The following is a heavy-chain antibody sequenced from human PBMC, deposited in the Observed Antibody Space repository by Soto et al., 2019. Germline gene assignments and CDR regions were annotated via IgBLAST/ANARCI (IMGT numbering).Heavy chain of an antibody. D-gene: IGHD6-19*01. J-gene: IGHJ3*01. CDR1: GFTFSSYA. CDR3: AKIHSGSSEDAFDV. Sequence: EVQLLESGGGLVQPGGSQRLSCAASGFTFSSYAMSWVRQGPGKGLEWVTLISGSGGVTDYAGSVKGRFTVSRDNSKNPMYLELNRLTAGDTAIYYCAKIHSGSSEDAFDVWGQGTVVTVSS. CDR2: ISGSGGVT. V-gene: IGHV3-23*01.